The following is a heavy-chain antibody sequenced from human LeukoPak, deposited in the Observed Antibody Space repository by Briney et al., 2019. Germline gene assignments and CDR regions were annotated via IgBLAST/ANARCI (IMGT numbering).Heavy chain of an antibody. CDR2: ILYDGSNK. V-gene: IGHV3-30*18. D-gene: IGHD2-15*01. CDR3: AKDRGYCSGGSCPELRYYYYYYGMDV. J-gene: IGHJ6*04. Sequence: GGSLRLSCAASGFTFSSYGMHWVRQAPGKGLEWVAVILYDGSNKYYADSVKGRFTISRDNSKNTLYLQMNSLRAEDTAVYYCAKDRGYCSGGSCPELRYYYYYYGMDVWGKGTTVTVSS. CDR1: GFTFSSYG.